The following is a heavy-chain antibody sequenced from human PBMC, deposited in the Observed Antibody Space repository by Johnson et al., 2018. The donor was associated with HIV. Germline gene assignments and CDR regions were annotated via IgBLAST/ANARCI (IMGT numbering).Heavy chain of an antibody. V-gene: IGHV3-33*06. D-gene: IGHD2-21*02. CDR2: IWYDGSNK. J-gene: IGHJ3*02. Sequence: VQLVESGGGVVQPGRSLRLSCAASGFTFSSYGMHWVRQAPGKGLEWVAVIWYDGSNKYYADSVKGRFTISRDNSKNTLYLQMNSLRAEDTAVYYCAKDWDVVVTADDAFDIWGQGTMVTVSS. CDR1: GFTFSSYG. CDR3: AKDWDVVVTADDAFDI.